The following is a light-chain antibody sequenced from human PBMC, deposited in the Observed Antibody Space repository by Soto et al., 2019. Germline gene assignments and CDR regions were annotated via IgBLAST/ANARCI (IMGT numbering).Light chain of an antibody. V-gene: IGKV1-5*03. CDR1: QSINSW. CDR3: QQYHRSPVT. J-gene: IGKJ4*01. Sequence: DIQMTQSPSTLSAFVVDRVTITCRASQSINSWLAWYQQKPGKAPNLLIYKASNLESGAPSRFSGSGSGTEFTLTISSLQPDDFATYYCQQYHRSPVTFGGGTKVEIK. CDR2: KAS.